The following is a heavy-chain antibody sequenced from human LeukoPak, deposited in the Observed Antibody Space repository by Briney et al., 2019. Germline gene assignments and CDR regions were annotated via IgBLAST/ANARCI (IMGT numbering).Heavy chain of an antibody. J-gene: IGHJ4*02. V-gene: IGHV4-39*07. Sequence: SQTLSLTCTVSGGSISSGSYYWSWIRQPPGKGLEWIGEINHSGSTNYNPSLKSRVTISVDTSKNQFSLKLSSVTAADTAVYYCARGPGYDYVWGSYRPRGAFDYWGQGTLVTVSS. CDR1: GGSISSGSYY. CDR3: ARGPGYDYVWGSYRPRGAFDY. CDR2: INHSGST. D-gene: IGHD3-16*02.